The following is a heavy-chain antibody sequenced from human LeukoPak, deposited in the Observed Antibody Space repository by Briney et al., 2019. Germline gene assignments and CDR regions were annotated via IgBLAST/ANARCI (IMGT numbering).Heavy chain of an antibody. Sequence: PGGSLRLSCAASGFTFKNYAMTWVRQAPGKGLEWVSAISGSGGSTYYADSVKGRFTISRDNAKNSLYLQMNSLRAEDTAVYYCARDTAAAGTIRYFDYWGQGTLVTVSS. CDR2: ISGSGGST. V-gene: IGHV3-23*01. D-gene: IGHD6-13*01. CDR3: ARDTAAAGTIRYFDY. J-gene: IGHJ4*02. CDR1: GFTFKNYA.